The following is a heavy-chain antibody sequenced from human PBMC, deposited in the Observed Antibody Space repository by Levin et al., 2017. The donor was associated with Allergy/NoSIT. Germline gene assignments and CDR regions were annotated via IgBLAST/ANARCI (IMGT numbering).Heavy chain of an antibody. D-gene: IGHD7-27*01. Sequence: FCAASGFTFSSYAMHWVRQAPGKGLEWVAVISYDGSNKYYADSVKGRFTISRDNSKNTLYLQMNSLRAEDTAVYYCAREEDWGYFDYWGQGTLVTVSS. CDR2: ISYDGSNK. CDR3: AREEDWGYFDY. J-gene: IGHJ4*02. CDR1: GFTFSSYA. V-gene: IGHV3-30-3*01.